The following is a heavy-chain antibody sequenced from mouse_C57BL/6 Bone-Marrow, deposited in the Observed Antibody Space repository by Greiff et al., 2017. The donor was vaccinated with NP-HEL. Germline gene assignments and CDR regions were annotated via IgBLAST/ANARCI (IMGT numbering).Heavy chain of an antibody. CDR3: AREGSSHWYFDV. V-gene: IGHV1-64*01. CDR1: GYTFTSYW. J-gene: IGHJ1*03. D-gene: IGHD1-1*01. Sequence: VKLQQPGAELVKPGASVKLSCKASGYTFTSYWMHWVKQRPGQGLEWIGMIHPNSGSTNYNEKFKSKATLTVDKSSSTAYMQLSSLTSEDSAVYYCAREGSSHWYFDVWGTGTTVTVSS. CDR2: IHPNSGST.